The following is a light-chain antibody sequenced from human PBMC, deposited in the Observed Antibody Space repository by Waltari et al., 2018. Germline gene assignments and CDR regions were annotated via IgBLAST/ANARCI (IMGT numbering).Light chain of an antibody. J-gene: IGLJ1*01. CDR3: AAWDDSLNGYV. CDR2: RNN. V-gene: IGLV1-47*01. CDR1: NSHIGSSY. Sequence: QSVLTQPPSVSGTPGQRVTISSSGSNSHIGSSYVYWYQQVPGTAPKLLTYRNNRRPSGVPDRFSGSKPGNSASLAISGLQSEDEAEYYCAAWDDSLNGYVFGTGTKVTVL.